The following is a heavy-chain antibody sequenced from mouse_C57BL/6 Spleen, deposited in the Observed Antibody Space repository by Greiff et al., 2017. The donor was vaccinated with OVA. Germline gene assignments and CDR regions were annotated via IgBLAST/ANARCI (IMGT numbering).Heavy chain of an antibody. V-gene: IGHV1-64*01. CDR3: EREGHSSGYQCAY. D-gene: IGHD3-1*01. CDR2: IHPNSGST. CDR1: GYTFTSYW. J-gene: IGHJ3*01. Sequence: QVQLQQPGAELVKPGASVKLSCKASGYTFTSYWMHWVKQRPGQGLEWIGMIHPNSGSTNYNEKFKSKATLTVDKSSSTAYMQLSSLTSEDSAVDYCEREGHSSGYQCAYGGQGTLVTVSA.